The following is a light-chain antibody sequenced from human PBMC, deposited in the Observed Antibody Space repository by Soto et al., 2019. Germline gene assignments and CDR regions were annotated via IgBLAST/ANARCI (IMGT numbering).Light chain of an antibody. CDR3: QAWVSKTAV. J-gene: IGLJ3*02. CDR2: QDT. CDR1: KLGDKY. Sequence: SSELTQPPSVSVSPGQTVTITCSGDKLGDKYACWYQQKPGQSPVLVIYQDTKRPSGIPERFSGSNSGNTATLTISGTQAVDEADYFCQAWVSKTAVFGGGTKVTVL. V-gene: IGLV3-1*01.